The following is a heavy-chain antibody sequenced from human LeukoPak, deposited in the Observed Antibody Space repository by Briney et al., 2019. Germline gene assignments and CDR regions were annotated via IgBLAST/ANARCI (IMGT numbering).Heavy chain of an antibody. D-gene: IGHD1-1*01. CDR2: ISSSSSYI. CDR3: AREGWNDAEAYDY. CDR1: GFTFSSYS. Sequence: TGGSLRLSCAASGFTFSSYSMNWVRQAPGKGLEWVSSISSSSSYIYYADSVKGRLTISRDNAKNSLYLQMNSLRAEDTAVYYCAREGWNDAEAYDYWGQGTLVTVSS. V-gene: IGHV3-21*01. J-gene: IGHJ4*02.